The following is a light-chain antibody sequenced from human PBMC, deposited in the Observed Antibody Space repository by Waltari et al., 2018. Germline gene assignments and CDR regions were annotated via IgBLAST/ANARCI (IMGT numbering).Light chain of an antibody. CDR3: ATWDSSLSAVL. Sequence: QSVLSQPPSVPATPGQKAIISSLGRRSTLGNTHVSCYLHLPGTAPQLLITDNNKRPSGIPDRFSGSKSGTSATLGSTGLQTGDEGDYYCATWDSSLSAVLFGGGTKLTVL. CDR2: DNN. CDR1: RSTLGNTH. V-gene: IGLV1-51*01. J-gene: IGLJ3*02.